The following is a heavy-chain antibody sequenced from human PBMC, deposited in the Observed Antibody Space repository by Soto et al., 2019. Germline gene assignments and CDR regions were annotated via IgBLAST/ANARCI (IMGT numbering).Heavy chain of an antibody. Sequence: PGGSLRLSCAASGFTFTSYSMNWVRQAPGKGLEWVSYISISSSPIYYADSVKGRFTISRDNAKNSLYLQMNRLRDEDTAVYYCEVGVHGDSGGDYFDYWGQGTLVTVSS. CDR2: ISISSSPI. D-gene: IGHD2-21*02. CDR1: GFTFTSYS. CDR3: EVGVHGDSGGDYFDY. V-gene: IGHV3-48*02. J-gene: IGHJ4*02.